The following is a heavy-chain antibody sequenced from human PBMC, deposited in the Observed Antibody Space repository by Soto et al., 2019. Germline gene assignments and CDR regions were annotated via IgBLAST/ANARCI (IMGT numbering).Heavy chain of an antibody. J-gene: IGHJ5*02. Sequence: QVQLQESGPGLVKPSQTLSLTCTVSGGSISSGDYYWSWIRQPPGKGLEWIGYIYYSGSTYYNPSLKSPVTLPVDTSKNQFSLKLSSVTAADTAVYYCARGVEDYVWGSYRPYWFDPWGQGTLVTVSS. CDR2: IYYSGST. CDR3: ARGVEDYVWGSYRPYWFDP. CDR1: GGSISSGDYY. D-gene: IGHD3-16*02. V-gene: IGHV4-30-4*01.